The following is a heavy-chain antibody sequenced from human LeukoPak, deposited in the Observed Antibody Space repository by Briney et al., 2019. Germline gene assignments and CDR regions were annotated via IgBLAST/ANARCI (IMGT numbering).Heavy chain of an antibody. CDR3: ARGGAWDGRRSEGSFDY. CDR2: IYTSGST. J-gene: IGHJ4*02. D-gene: IGHD1-26*01. V-gene: IGHV4-4*09. CDR1: GGSISSYY. Sequence: SETLSLTCTVSGGSISSYYWSWIRQPPGKGLEWIGYIYTSGSTNYNPSLKSRVTISVDTSKNQFSLKLSSVTAADTAVYYCARGGAWDGRRSEGSFDYWGQGTLVTVSS.